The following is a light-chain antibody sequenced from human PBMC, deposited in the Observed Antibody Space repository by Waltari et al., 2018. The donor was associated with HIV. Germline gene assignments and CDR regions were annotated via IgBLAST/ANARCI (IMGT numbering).Light chain of an antibody. CDR3: SSYTSSSTV. CDR2: EVS. CDR1: SRYVGGYNY. Sequence: QSALTQPASVSGSPVQSITISCTGTSRYVGGYNYVSWYQQHPGKAPKLMIYEVSNRPSGVSNSFSGCKSGNTASLTISGLQAEDEADYYCSSYTSSSTVFGGGTKLTVL. V-gene: IGLV2-14*01. J-gene: IGLJ2*01.